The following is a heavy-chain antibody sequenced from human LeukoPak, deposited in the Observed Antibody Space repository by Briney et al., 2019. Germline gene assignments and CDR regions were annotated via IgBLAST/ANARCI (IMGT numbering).Heavy chain of an antibody. CDR1: VYTFTGYY. V-gene: IGHV1-2*02. Sequence: GSVKDSCKPPVYTFTGYYMHWVRQAPGPRLEWMGWINPNSGGTNYAQKFQGRVTMTRDTSIITVYMELSRLRSDDSGVYFCARGYYDSSDYEYFQHWGQGTLVTVSS. D-gene: IGHD3-22*01. J-gene: IGHJ1*01. CDR3: ARGYYDSSDYEYFQH. CDR2: INPNSGGT.